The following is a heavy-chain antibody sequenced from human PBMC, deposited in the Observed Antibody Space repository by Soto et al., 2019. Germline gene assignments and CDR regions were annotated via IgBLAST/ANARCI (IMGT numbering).Heavy chain of an antibody. V-gene: IGHV3-33*06. CDR3: AKSGFWSGYRIDY. CDR2: IWYDGSNK. J-gene: IGHJ4*02. D-gene: IGHD3-3*01. Sequence: PGGSLRLSCAASGFTLSSYDMHWVRQAPGKGLEWVALIWYDGSNKYYADSVKGRFTISRDNSKNTLYLQMNSLRAEDTAVYYCAKSGFWSGYRIDYWGQGTLVTVSS. CDR1: GFTLSSYD.